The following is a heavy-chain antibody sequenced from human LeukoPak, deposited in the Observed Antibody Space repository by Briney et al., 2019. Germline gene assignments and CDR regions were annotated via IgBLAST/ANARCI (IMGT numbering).Heavy chain of an antibody. J-gene: IGHJ4*02. CDR1: GLPFSSYA. Sequence: GGSVTLSCGASGLPFSSYALIWLRQAPGQGLEWVSAISGSGGSTYYADSVKGRFTISRDNSKSTLFLQMNSLRAEDTAVYYCAKDPRVGSRVATPCHWGQGTLVTVSS. CDR3: AKDPRVGSRVATPCH. V-gene: IGHV3-23*01. CDR2: ISGSGGST. D-gene: IGHD5-24*01.